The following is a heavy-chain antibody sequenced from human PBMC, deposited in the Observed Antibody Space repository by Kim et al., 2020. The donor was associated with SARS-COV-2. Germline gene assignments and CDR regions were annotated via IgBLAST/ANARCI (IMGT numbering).Heavy chain of an antibody. D-gene: IGHD5-12*01. Sequence: YYADSVKGRFTISRDNSKNTLYLQMNSLRAEDTAVYYCAKEYSGYGGVDYWGQGTLITVSS. V-gene: IGHV3-23*01. J-gene: IGHJ4*02. CDR3: AKEYSGYGGVDY.